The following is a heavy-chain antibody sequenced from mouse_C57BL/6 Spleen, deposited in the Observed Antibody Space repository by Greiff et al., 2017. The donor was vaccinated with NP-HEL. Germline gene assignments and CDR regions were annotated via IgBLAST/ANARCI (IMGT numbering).Heavy chain of an antibody. Sequence: VQLQQSGAELVRPGASVTLSCKASGYTFTDYEMHWVKQTPVHGLEWIGAIDPETGGTAYNQKFKGKAILTADKSSSTAYMELRSLTSEDSAVYYCTRAGGNDVRYAMDYWGQGTSVTVSS. J-gene: IGHJ4*01. V-gene: IGHV1-15*01. D-gene: IGHD2-2*01. CDR2: IDPETGGT. CDR1: GYTFTDYE. CDR3: TRAGGNDVRYAMDY.